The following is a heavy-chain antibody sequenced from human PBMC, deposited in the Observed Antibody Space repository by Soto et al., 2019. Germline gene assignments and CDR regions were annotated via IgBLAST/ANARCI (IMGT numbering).Heavy chain of an antibody. CDR3: ARDPPDDDRGHYAFDI. J-gene: IGHJ3*02. Sequence: QVRLVESGGGVFHPGGSLRLSVAPSESTFTTYGSHGVARAQAKGRGWVAVICPDGSNKYNADSVKGRFTISRDNSKNTVYLQMNSLRAEDTALYYCARDPPDDDRGHYAFDIWGQGTMVTVSS. CDR2: ICPDGSNK. CDR1: ESTFTTYG. D-gene: IGHD3-9*01. V-gene: IGHV3-33*01.